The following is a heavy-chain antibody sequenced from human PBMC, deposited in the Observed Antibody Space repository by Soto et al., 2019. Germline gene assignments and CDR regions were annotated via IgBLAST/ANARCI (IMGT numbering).Heavy chain of an antibody. V-gene: IGHV3-21*01. Sequence: GGSLRLSCAASGFTFSSYSMNWVRQAPGKGLEWVSSISSSGSYIYYADSVKGRFTISRDNAKNSLYLQMNSLRAEDTAVYYCAGGIAAAGTNWFDPWGQGTLVTVSS. CDR3: AGGIAAAGTNWFDP. J-gene: IGHJ5*02. CDR2: ISSSGSYI. D-gene: IGHD6-13*01. CDR1: GFTFSSYS.